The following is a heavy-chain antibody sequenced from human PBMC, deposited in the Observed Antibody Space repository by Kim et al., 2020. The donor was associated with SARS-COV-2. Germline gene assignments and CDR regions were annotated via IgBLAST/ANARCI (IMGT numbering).Heavy chain of an antibody. D-gene: IGHD3-3*01. V-gene: IGHV4-31*03. CDR3: ARVLREDYYDFWSGYYLPFAPFDS. Sequence: SETLSLTCTVSGGSISSGGYYWSWIRQHPGKGLVWIGYIYYSGSTYYNPSLKSRVTISVDTSKNQFSLKLSSVTAADTAVYYCARVLREDYYDFWSGYYLPFAPFDSWGQGTLVTVSS. J-gene: IGHJ4*02. CDR1: GGSISSGGYY. CDR2: IYYSGST.